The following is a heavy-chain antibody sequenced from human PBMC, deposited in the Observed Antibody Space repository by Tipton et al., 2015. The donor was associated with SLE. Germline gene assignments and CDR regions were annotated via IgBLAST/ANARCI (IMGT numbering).Heavy chain of an antibody. J-gene: IGHJ4*02. Sequence: SLRLSCGASGFVFSAYTMNWIRQAPGKGLEWVATIKEDGGAKYYLDSVKGRFNISRDNAKNSLFLQMNSLRAEDTAVYYCARGGKRESVYDAVDHWDQGTLVTVSS. V-gene: IGHV3-7*04. CDR3: ARGGKRESVYDAVDH. CDR2: IKEDGGAK. CDR1: GFVFSAYT. D-gene: IGHD5/OR15-5a*01.